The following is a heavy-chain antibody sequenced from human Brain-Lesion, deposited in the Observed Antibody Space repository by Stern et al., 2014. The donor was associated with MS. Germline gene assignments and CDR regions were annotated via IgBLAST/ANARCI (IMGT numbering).Heavy chain of an antibody. D-gene: IGHD5-18*01. CDR1: GGSISSGSDY. CDR3: ASGYRIFDY. CDR2: IHASGSA. J-gene: IGHJ4*02. V-gene: IGHV4-61*02. Sequence: QVQLQESGPGLVKPSQTLSLTCTVSGGSISSGSDYWSWIRQPVGKGLEWIGRIHASGSAFYTPSLKSRVPISTDTPMNQFSLELNSATAADTAIYYCASGYRIFDYWGQGILVTVSS.